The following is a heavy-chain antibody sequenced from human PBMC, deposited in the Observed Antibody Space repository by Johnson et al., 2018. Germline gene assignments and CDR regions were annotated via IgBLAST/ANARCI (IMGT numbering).Heavy chain of an antibody. D-gene: IGHD3-16*01. CDR3: ASLHTGSDRPPLGHYYYYGMDV. CDR2: ISSSSSYI. Sequence: VQLVESGGGLVKXGGSXRLXCAASGFTFSSYSMNWVRQAPGKGLEWVSSISSSSSYIYYADSVKGRFTISRDNPKNSLYLQMNSLRAEDTAVYYCASLHTGSDRPPLGHYYYYGMDVWGQGTTVTVSS. CDR1: GFTFSSYS. J-gene: IGHJ6*02. V-gene: IGHV3-21*01.